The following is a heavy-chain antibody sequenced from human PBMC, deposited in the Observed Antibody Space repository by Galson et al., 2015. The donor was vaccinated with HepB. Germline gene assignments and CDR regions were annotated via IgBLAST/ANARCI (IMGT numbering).Heavy chain of an antibody. CDR2: ISSSSSTI. Sequence: SLRLSCAASGFTFSSYSMNWVRQAPGKGLEWVSYISSSSSTIYYADSVKGRFTISRDNAKNSLYLQMNSLRAEDTAVYYCARGAEYSSSWYRDYYYYYMDVWGKGTTVTVSS. V-gene: IGHV3-48*01. D-gene: IGHD6-13*01. CDR3: ARGAEYSSSWYRDYYYYYMDV. J-gene: IGHJ6*03. CDR1: GFTFSSYS.